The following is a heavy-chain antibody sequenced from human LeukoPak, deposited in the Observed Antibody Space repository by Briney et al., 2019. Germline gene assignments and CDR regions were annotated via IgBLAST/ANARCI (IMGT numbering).Heavy chain of an antibody. Sequence: PSETLSLTCTVSGGTISSSSYYWGWIRQPPGKGLEWIGSIYYSGSTYYNPSLKSRVTISVDTSKNQFSLKLSSVTAADTAVYYCARVVAVTMIVVVTGDRYYFDYWGQGTLVTVSS. J-gene: IGHJ4*02. CDR2: IYYSGST. CDR3: ARVVAVTMIVVVTGDRYYFDY. V-gene: IGHV4-39*07. CDR1: GGTISSSSYY. D-gene: IGHD3-22*01.